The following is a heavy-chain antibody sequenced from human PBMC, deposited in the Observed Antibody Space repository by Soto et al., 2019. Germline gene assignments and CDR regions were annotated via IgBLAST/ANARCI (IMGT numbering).Heavy chain of an antibody. D-gene: IGHD3-22*01. CDR3: ARDLLYYYDSSGYS. CDR1: GFTFSSYA. J-gene: IGHJ5*02. V-gene: IGHV3-30-3*01. CDR2: ISYDGSNK. Sequence: PGGSLRLSCAASGFTFSSYAMHWVRQAPGKGLEWVAVISYDGSNKYYADSVKGRFTISRDNSKNTLYLQMNSLRAEDTAVYYCARDLLYYYDSSGYSWGQGTLVTVSS.